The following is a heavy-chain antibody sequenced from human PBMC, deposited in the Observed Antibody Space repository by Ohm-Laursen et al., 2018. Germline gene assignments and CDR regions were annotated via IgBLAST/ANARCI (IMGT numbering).Heavy chain of an antibody. Sequence: SVKVSCKASGYTFTGDYMHWVRQAPGQGLEWMGWINPKNGVTKYAQNFQGRVTMTTDTSVSTAYMELSSLTSDDTAVYYCARMSSGWSRGAFDIWGQGTMVTVSS. CDR3: ARMSSGWSRGAFDI. CDR1: GYTFTGDY. D-gene: IGHD6-19*01. J-gene: IGHJ3*02. CDR2: INPKNGVT. V-gene: IGHV1-2*02.